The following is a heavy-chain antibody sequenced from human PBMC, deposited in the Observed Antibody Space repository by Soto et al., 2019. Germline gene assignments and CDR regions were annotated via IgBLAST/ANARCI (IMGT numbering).Heavy chain of an antibody. Sequence: LSQTLSLTCAISGDSVSSNSAAWNWIRQSPSRGLEWLGRTYYRSKWYNDYAVSVKSRITINPDTSKNQFSLQLNSVTPEDTAVYYCARDSSGPLYYYYYGMDVWGQGTTVTVSS. J-gene: IGHJ6*02. CDR2: TYYRSKWYN. D-gene: IGHD3-22*01. CDR1: GDSVSSNSAA. CDR3: ARDSSGPLYYYYYGMDV. V-gene: IGHV6-1*01.